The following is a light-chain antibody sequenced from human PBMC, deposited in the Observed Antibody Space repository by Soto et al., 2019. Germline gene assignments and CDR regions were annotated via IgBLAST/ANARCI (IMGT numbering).Light chain of an antibody. J-gene: IGKJ1*01. Sequence: EVLMTHFPSTLSVSPGARATLSCRDGQSISSNLAWYQQKPGQGPRLLIYGASTRATGIPARFSGSGSGTEFTLTISSLQSEDFAVYYCQQYNNGPPWTFGQGTKVDIK. V-gene: IGKV3-15*01. CDR3: QQYNNGPPWT. CDR2: GAS. CDR1: QSISSN.